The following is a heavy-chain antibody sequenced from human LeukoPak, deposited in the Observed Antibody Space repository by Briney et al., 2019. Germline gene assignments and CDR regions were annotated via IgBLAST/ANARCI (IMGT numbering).Heavy chain of an antibody. J-gene: IGHJ4*02. CDR2: IYYSGST. D-gene: IGHD6-13*01. CDR1: GGSISSYY. CDR3: ARGSNQQPFHLDY. Sequence: SETLSLTCTVPGGSISSYYWNWIRQPPGKGLEWIGYIYYSGSTNYNPSLKSRVTISVDTSKNQFSLKLSSVTAADTAVYYCARGSNQQPFHLDYWGQGTLVTVSS. V-gene: IGHV4-59*01.